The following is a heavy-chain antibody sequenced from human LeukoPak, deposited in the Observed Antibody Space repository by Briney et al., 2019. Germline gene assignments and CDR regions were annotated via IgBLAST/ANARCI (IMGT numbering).Heavy chain of an antibody. CDR2: ISGSGGST. D-gene: IGHD6-19*01. Sequence: PGGSLRLSFAAPGFTFSSYAMSWVRQAPGKGLEWVSAISGSGGSTYYADSVKGRFTISRDNSKNTLYLQMNGLRAENTAVYCGAKEGWQWLATDYWGQGTLVTVSS. V-gene: IGHV3-23*01. J-gene: IGHJ4*02. CDR1: GFTFSSYA. CDR3: AKEGWQWLATDY.